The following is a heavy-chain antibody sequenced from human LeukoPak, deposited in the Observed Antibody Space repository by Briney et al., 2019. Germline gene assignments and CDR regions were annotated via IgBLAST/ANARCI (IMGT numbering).Heavy chain of an antibody. CDR1: GFTFSSYA. J-gene: IGHJ4*02. V-gene: IGHV3-23*01. CDR2: ISGSGGST. CDR3: AKGKGVAMMGYFDY. Sequence: GGSLRLSCAASGFTFSSYAMIWVRQAQGQGLEWVSAISGSGGSTYYADSVKGRFTISRDNSKNTLYLQMNSLRAEDTAVYYCAKGKGVAMMGYFDYWGQGTLVTVSS. D-gene: IGHD5-12*01.